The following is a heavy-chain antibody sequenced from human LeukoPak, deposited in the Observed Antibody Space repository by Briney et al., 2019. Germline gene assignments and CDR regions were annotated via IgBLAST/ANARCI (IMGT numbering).Heavy chain of an antibody. CDR2: ISYDGSNK. J-gene: IGHJ3*02. V-gene: IGHV3-30*18. Sequence: GRSLRLYCAASGFTFSSYGMHWDRPAQGKGREWVAVISYDGSNKYYAASVKGRFTISRDNSKDALYLQMNSLRAEDTAVYYCAKDLLAVNVAFDIWGQGTMVTVSS. CDR1: GFTFSSYG. CDR3: AKDLLAVNVAFDI. D-gene: IGHD3-3*02.